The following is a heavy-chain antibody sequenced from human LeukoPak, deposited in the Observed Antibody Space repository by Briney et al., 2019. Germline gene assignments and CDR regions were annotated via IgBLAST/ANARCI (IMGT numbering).Heavy chain of an antibody. V-gene: IGHV3-21*01. CDR2: ISSISRYI. CDR3: ARDRRYVNDYYYGMDV. J-gene: IGHJ6*02. Sequence: TLRPSCAASVFTSSSDSTNSVCDTPGKGRESVSAISSISRYIYYAGSVRGRFTIHRENAKNSLYLQMNRLRAEDTAVYYCARDRRYVNDYYYGMDVWGQGTTVTVSS. CDR1: VFTSSSDS. D-gene: IGHD5-12*01.